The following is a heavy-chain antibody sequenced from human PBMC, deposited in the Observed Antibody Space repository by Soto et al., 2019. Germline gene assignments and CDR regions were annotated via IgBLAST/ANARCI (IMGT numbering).Heavy chain of an antibody. CDR1: GGPITYGDYY. Sequence: SETLSLTCSVSGGPITYGDYYWTWIRQPPGKGLEFIGYVYSTGTTYYDPSFQSRVMMSQDTSKNEFSMTLSSLTAADTAVYYCARGTYGDLHFWGQGTLVTVYS. D-gene: IGHD4-17*01. CDR2: VYSTGTT. CDR3: ARGTYGDLHF. J-gene: IGHJ4*02. V-gene: IGHV4-30-4*01.